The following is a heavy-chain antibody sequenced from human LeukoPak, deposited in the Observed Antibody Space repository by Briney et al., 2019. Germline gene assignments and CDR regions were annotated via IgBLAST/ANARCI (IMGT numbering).Heavy chain of an antibody. CDR1: GFTFSSYA. Sequence: VGSLRLSCAASGFTFSSYAMHWVRQAPGKGLEWVAVISYDGSNKYYADAVKGRFTISRDNSKNTLYLQMNRMSAEATDVYYCEKARGVIQAAITNWFDPWGQGTLVTVS. CDR2: ISYDGSNK. CDR3: EKARGVIQAAITNWFDP. J-gene: IGHJ5*02. V-gene: IGHV3-30*04. D-gene: IGHD2-2*02.